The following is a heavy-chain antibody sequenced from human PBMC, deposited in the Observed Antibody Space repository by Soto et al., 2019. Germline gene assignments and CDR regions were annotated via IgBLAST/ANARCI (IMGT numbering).Heavy chain of an antibody. CDR3: ARDRGLFGDEK. J-gene: IGHJ4*02. V-gene: IGHV1-69*12. CDR1: GGTFSSNS. CDR2: VIPTFGTA. D-gene: IGHD3-10*01. Sequence: QVQLVQSGAEVKKPGSSVKVTCEASGGTFSSNSISWVRQAPGQGLEWMGGVIPTFGTAKYAQKFQGRVTNTGDASTHTPYMELRSLTSEDRAVYCCARDRGLFGDEKWGQGTRVTVSS.